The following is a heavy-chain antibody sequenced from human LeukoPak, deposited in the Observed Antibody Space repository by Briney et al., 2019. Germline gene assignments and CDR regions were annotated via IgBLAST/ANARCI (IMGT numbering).Heavy chain of an antibody. D-gene: IGHD6-6*01. CDR1: GGSFSGYY. CDR3: ARVPSAHSSSSRSGDY. Sequence: SETLSLTCAVYGGSFSGYYWSWIRQPPGKGLEWIGEINHSGSTNYNPSLKSRVTISVDTSKNQFSLKLSSVTAADTAVYYCARVPSAHSSSSRSGDYWGQGTLATVSS. CDR2: INHSGST. J-gene: IGHJ4*02. V-gene: IGHV4-34*01.